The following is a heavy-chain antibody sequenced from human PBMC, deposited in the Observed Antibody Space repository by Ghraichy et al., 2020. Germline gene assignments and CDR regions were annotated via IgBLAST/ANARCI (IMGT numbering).Heavy chain of an antibody. CDR1: GFTFDDYA. Sequence: GGSLRLSCAASGFTFDDYAMHWVRQAPGKGLEWVSGISWNSGSIHYADSVKGRFTISRDNAKNSLNLQMNSLRAEDTALYYCAKEWFGFSMDVWGKGTTVTVSS. J-gene: IGHJ6*03. D-gene: IGHD3-10*01. CDR3: AKEWFGFSMDV. CDR2: ISWNSGSI. V-gene: IGHV3-9*01.